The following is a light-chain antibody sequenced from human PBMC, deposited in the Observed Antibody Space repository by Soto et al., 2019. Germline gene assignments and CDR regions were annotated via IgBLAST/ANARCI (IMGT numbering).Light chain of an antibody. CDR2: KAS. Sequence: DIQMTQSPSTLSASVGDRVTITCRASQSVAWWLAWYQQKPGKAPKLLIYKASSLESGVPSRFSGSRSGTEFTLTITNLPPDDFAIYYCQQYNSYPGTFGQGTRLEIK. CDR3: QQYNSYPGT. CDR1: QSVAWW. V-gene: IGKV1-5*03. J-gene: IGKJ5*01.